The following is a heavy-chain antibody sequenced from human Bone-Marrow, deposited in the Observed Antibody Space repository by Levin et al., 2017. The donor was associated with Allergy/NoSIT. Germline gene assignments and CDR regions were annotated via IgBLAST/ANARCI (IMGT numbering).Heavy chain of an antibody. J-gene: IGHJ6*02. V-gene: IGHV2-70*01. Sequence: QTLSLTCTFSGFLLSTSGMCVSWIRQPPGKALEWLALIDWDDDKYYSSSLKTRLTISQDTSKNQVVLTMTNVDPVDTATYYCARSRAATGTSAMDVWGPGATVTVPS. D-gene: IGHD6-13*01. CDR2: IDWDDDK. CDR3: ARSRAATGTSAMDV. CDR1: GFLLSTSGMC.